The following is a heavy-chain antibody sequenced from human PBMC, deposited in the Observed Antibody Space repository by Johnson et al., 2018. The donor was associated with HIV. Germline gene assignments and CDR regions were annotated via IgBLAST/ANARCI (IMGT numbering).Heavy chain of an antibody. Sequence: QLVESGGGVVQPGRSLRLSCAASGFTFSSYAMHWVRQAPGKGLEWVAVISYDGSNKYYADSVKGRFTISRDNSKNTLYLQMNSLRAEDTAVYYCGGGEAADGAFDIWGQGTMVTVSS. J-gene: IGHJ3*02. CDR3: GGGEAADGAFDI. CDR2: ISYDGSNK. CDR1: GFTFSSYA. V-gene: IGHV3-30*04. D-gene: IGHD6-13*01.